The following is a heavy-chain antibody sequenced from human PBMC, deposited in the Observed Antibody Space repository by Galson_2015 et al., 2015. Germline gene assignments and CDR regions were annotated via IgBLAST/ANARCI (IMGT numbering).Heavy chain of an antibody. CDR2: IIPIFGTA. CDR3: ARDNYYDSSGQYY. V-gene: IGHV1-69*13. Sequence: SVKVSCKASGYTFTSYYMHWVRQAPGQGLEWMGGIIPIFGTANYAQKFQGRVTITADESTSTAYMELSSLRSEDTAVYYCARDNYYDSSGQYYWGQGTLVTVSS. CDR1: GYTFTSYY. J-gene: IGHJ4*02. D-gene: IGHD3-22*01.